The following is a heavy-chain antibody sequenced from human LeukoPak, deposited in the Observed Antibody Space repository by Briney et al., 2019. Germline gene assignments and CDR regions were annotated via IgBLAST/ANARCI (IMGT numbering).Heavy chain of an antibody. D-gene: IGHD6-19*01. J-gene: IGHJ4*02. CDR2: IYTSGST. Sequence: SETLSLTCTVSGGSISSGSYYGTWIRQPGGEGLEGIGRIYTSGSTNYNPPLQSRLTISVDTSNNQFPLKLRSVTAADTAVYYCARHDPSSGWYFRGSCFDYWGQGSLVTVCS. CDR1: GGSISSGSYY. CDR3: ARHDPSSGWYFRGSCFDY. V-gene: IGHV4-61*02.